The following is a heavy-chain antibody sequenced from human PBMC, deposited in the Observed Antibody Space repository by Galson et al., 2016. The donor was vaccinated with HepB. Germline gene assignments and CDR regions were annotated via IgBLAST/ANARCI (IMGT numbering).Heavy chain of an antibody. CDR1: GGSISSSNYY. CDR2: IYYSGST. CDR3: ARQIVVVVAATRGVDWFDP. V-gene: IGHV4-39*01. J-gene: IGHJ5*02. Sequence: SETLSLTCTVSGGSISSSNYYWGWIRQPPGKGLEWIGSIYYSGSTYYNPSLKSRVTMSVDTSKNQFSPKLNSVTAADTAVYYCARQIVVVVAATRGVDWFDPWGQGTLVTVSS. D-gene: IGHD2-15*01.